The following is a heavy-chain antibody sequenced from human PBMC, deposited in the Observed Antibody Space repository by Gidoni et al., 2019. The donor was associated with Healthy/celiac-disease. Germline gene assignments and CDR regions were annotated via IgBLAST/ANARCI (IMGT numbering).Heavy chain of an antibody. CDR3: AKDRGYCSGGSCYPDAFDI. Sequence: GSGGSTYYADSVKGRFTISRDNSKNTLYLQMNSLRAEDTAVYYCAKDRGYCSGGSCYPDAFDIWGQGTMVTVSS. J-gene: IGHJ3*02. CDR2: GSGGST. D-gene: IGHD2-15*01. V-gene: IGHV3-23*01.